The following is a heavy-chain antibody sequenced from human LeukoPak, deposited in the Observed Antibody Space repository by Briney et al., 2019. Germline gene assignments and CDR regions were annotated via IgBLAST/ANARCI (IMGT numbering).Heavy chain of an antibody. J-gene: IGHJ5*02. D-gene: IGHD2-2*01. CDR1: GGSVSSGSYY. Sequence: SETLFLTCTVSGGSVSSGSYYWSWIRQPPGKGLEWIGYIYYSGSTNYNPSLKSRVTISVDTSKNQFSLKLSSVTAADTAVYYCARERCSSTSCYLFGYWFDPWGQGTLVTVSS. CDR3: ARERCSSTSCYLFGYWFDP. CDR2: IYYSGST. V-gene: IGHV4-61*01.